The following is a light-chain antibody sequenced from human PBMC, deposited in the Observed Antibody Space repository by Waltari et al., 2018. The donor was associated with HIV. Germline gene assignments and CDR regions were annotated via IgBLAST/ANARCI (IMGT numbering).Light chain of an antibody. J-gene: IGLJ3*02. Sequence: QSVLTQPPSASGTPGQTVTISCSGSSSNIGGNYVYWYQRLPGTAPKLLIYRNNQRPSGVPDRFSGSKSGTSASLAISGLRSEDGADYYCASWDDSLSGWVFGGGTKVTVL. V-gene: IGLV1-47*01. CDR2: RNN. CDR1: SSNIGGNY. CDR3: ASWDDSLSGWV.